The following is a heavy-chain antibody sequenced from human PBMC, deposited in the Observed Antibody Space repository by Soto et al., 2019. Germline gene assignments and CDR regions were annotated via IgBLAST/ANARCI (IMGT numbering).Heavy chain of an antibody. CDR1: GFTFSSYS. D-gene: IGHD3-3*01. CDR2: ISSSSSTI. Sequence: GGSLRLSCAASGFTFSSYSMNWVRQAPGKGLEWVSYISSSSSTIYYADSVKGRFTISRDNAKNSLYLQMNSLRDEDTAVYYCARDPRYYDFWSGYHPFFDYWGQGTLVTVSS. CDR3: ARDPRYYDFWSGYHPFFDY. V-gene: IGHV3-48*02. J-gene: IGHJ4*02.